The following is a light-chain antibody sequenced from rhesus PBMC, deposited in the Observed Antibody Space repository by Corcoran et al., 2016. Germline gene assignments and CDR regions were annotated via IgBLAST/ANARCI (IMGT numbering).Light chain of an antibody. CDR1: QNIYSN. CDR2: KAS. V-gene: IGKV1-22*01. Sequence: DIQMTQSPSALSASVGDRVTISCRASQNIYSNLAWYQQKPGKAPKLLIYKASSLQSGVPSRFSGSGSGTDFTLTISSLQPEDFATYYCLQYSSSPWTFGQGTKVEIK. J-gene: IGKJ1*01. CDR3: LQYSSSPWT.